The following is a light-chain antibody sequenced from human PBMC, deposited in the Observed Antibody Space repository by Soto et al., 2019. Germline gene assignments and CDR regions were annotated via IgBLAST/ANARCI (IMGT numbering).Light chain of an antibody. V-gene: IGLV2-14*01. CDR1: SRDVGGYNS. J-gene: IGLJ2*01. Sequence: QSALTQPASVSGSPGQSITISCTGTSRDVGGYNSVSWYQQHPGKAPKLMIYEVTNRPSGVSNRFSGSKSGNTASLTISGLQAEDEADYYCCSYAGSYTLVFGGGTKVTVL. CDR3: CSYAGSYTLV. CDR2: EVT.